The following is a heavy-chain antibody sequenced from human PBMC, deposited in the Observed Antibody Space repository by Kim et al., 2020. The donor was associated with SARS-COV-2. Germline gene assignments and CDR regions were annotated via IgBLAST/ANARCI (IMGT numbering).Heavy chain of an antibody. J-gene: IGHJ4*02. Sequence: VGSLRLSCAASGFTFSSYAMSWVRQAPGKGLEWVSAISGSGGSTYYADSVKGRFTISRDNSKNTLYLQMNSLRAEDTAVYYCAKDTRLPGTVDYWGQGTLVTVSS. D-gene: IGHD1-1*01. CDR1: GFTFSSYA. CDR3: AKDTRLPGTVDY. CDR2: ISGSGGST. V-gene: IGHV3-23*01.